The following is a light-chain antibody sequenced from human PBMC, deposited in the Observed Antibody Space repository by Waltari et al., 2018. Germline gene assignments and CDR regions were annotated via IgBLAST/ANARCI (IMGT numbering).Light chain of an antibody. V-gene: IGKV1-13*02. Sequence: AIQLTQSPSSLSASVGDRVTIACRASQDINSDLAWYQQKPGKAPKLLIYYASSLQSGVPSRFSGSGSGTDFTLTISSLQPEDFATYYCQQYNTYSETFGQGTKVEIK. CDR1: QDINSD. J-gene: IGKJ1*01. CDR2: YAS. CDR3: QQYNTYSET.